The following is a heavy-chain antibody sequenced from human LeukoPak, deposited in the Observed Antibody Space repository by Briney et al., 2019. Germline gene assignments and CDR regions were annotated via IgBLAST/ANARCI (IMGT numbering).Heavy chain of an antibody. CDR2: TSSGGVYE. J-gene: IGHJ4*02. CDR3: ARDSTYYYDSGSSGPHYFDN. CDR1: GFTFSSYA. V-gene: IGHV3-30*01. D-gene: IGHD3-10*01. Sequence: GGSLRLSCAASGFTFSSYAMHWVRRAPGKGLEWVSITSSGGVYEYYADSVKGRFTISRDNSKNTLYLQLNSLRTEDTAVYYCARDSTYYYDSGSSGPHYFDNWGQGTLVTVSS.